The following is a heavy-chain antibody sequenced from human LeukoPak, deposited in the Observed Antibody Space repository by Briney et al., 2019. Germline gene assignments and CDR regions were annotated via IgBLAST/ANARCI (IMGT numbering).Heavy chain of an antibody. CDR1: GYTFSGSD. V-gene: IGHV1-2*02. Sequence: GASVKVSCKASGYTFSGSDMNWVRQAPGQGLEWMGWINPHIGGTNYAQKFQGRVTMTRDTSISTAYMELSRLRSDDTAVYYCARVSGMRTTVTNFDYWGQGTLVTVSS. CDR2: INPHIGGT. D-gene: IGHD4-17*01. CDR3: ARVSGMRTTVTNFDY. J-gene: IGHJ4*02.